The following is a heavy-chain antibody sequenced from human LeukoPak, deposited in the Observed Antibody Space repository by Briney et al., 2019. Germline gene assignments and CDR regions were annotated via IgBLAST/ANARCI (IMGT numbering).Heavy chain of an antibody. CDR2: IGTAGDT. CDR1: GFTFSSFD. V-gene: IGHV3-13*04. D-gene: IGHD3-22*01. Sequence: GGSLRLSCAASGFTFSSFDMHWVRQATGKGLEWVSAIGTAGDTYYPGSVKGRFTISRENAKTSLYLQMNSLRAGDTAVYYCARVTYYYDSSGGRGAFDIWGQGTMVTVSS. J-gene: IGHJ3*02. CDR3: ARVTYYYDSSGGRGAFDI.